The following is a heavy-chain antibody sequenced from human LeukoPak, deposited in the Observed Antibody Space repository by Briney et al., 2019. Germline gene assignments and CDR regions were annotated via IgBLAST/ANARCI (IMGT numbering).Heavy chain of an antibody. J-gene: IGHJ4*02. D-gene: IGHD2-15*01. Sequence: GGSLRLSCAASGFVFSNYAMHWVRQAPGKGLEWVAIISYDGGNKYYADSVKGRFTISRDNAKNTLYLQMNSLRTEDTAVYYCARDQLYCSGGICYFDYWGQGTLVTVSS. V-gene: IGHV3-30*04. CDR1: GFVFSNYA. CDR3: ARDQLYCSGGICYFDY. CDR2: ISYDGGNK.